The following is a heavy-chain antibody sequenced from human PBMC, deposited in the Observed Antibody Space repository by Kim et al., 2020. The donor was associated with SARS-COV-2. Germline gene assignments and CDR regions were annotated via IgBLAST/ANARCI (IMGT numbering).Heavy chain of an antibody. CDR2: INPNSGGT. CDR1: GYTFTGYY. V-gene: IGHV1-2*02. Sequence: ASVKVSCKASGYTFTGYYMHWVRQAPGQGLEWMGWINPNSGGTNYAQKFQGRVTMTRDTSISTAYMELSRLRSDDTAVYYCARDLIPSYGDYAGYWGQGTLVTVSS. J-gene: IGHJ4*02. D-gene: IGHD4-17*01. CDR3: ARDLIPSYGDYAGY.